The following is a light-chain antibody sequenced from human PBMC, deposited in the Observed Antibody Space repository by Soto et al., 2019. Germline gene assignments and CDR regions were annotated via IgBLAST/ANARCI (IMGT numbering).Light chain of an antibody. CDR3: GQFVSAPPRT. Sequence: IVLTQSPGPLSLSQGERVNLSCRASQSVTKNNLNWYQQKPGQAPRLLIYGASNRATGIPDRFSGSGSGTDFTLTISRLEPEDFAVYYCGQFVSAPPRTFGQGTKVDIK. J-gene: IGKJ1*01. CDR2: GAS. CDR1: QSVTKNN. V-gene: IGKV3-20*01.